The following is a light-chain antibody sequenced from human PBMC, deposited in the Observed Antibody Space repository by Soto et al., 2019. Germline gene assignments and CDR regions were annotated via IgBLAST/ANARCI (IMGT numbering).Light chain of an antibody. Sequence: QMNQPPSTLSSPVGDRVTITCRASQSISSWLAWYQQKPGKAPKLLIYDASSLESGVPTRFSGSGSETEFTLTSSRMLPDGVATYCCQQYNLYWTFGHGTKVDIK. V-gene: IGKV1-5*01. CDR2: DAS. CDR3: QQYNLYWT. J-gene: IGKJ1*01. CDR1: QSISSW.